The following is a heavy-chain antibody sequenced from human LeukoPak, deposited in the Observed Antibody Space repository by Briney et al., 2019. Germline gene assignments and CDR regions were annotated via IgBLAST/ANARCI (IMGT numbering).Heavy chain of an antibody. J-gene: IGHJ5*02. V-gene: IGHV4-34*01. CDR3: VLLESIAAHGFDP. CDR2: INHSGST. D-gene: IGHD6-6*01. CDR1: GGSFSGYY. Sequence: SETLSLTCAVYGGSFSGYYWSWIRQPPGKGLEWIGEINHSGSTNYNPSLRSRVTISVDTSKNQFSLKLSSVTAADTAVYYCVLLESIAAHGFDPWGQGTLVTVSS.